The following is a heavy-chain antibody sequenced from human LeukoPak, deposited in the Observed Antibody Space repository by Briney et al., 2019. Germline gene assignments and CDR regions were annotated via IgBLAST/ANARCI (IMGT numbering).Heavy chain of an antibody. Sequence: SGGSLRLSCAVSGFTFSSYAMSWVRQAPGKGLEWVSAISGSGGSTYYADSVKGRFTISRDNSKNTLYLQMNSLRAEDTAVYYCAKFLWFGELSSYYFDYWGQGTLVTVSS. V-gene: IGHV3-23*01. CDR3: AKFLWFGELSSYYFDY. J-gene: IGHJ4*02. CDR1: GFTFSSYA. D-gene: IGHD3-10*01. CDR2: ISGSGGST.